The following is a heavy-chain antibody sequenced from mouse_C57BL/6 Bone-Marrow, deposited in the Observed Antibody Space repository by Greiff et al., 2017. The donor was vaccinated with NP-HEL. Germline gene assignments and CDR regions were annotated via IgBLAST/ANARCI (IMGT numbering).Heavy chain of an antibody. CDR2: ISYDGSN. Sequence: EVKLLESGPGLVKPSQSLSLTCSVTGYSITSGYYWNWIRQFPGNKLEWMGYISYDGSNNYNPSLKNRISITRDTSKNQFFLKLNSVTTEDTATYYCARDGWDAYAMDYWGQGTSVTVSS. J-gene: IGHJ4*01. D-gene: IGHD4-1*01. V-gene: IGHV3-6*01. CDR3: ARDGWDAYAMDY. CDR1: GYSITSGYY.